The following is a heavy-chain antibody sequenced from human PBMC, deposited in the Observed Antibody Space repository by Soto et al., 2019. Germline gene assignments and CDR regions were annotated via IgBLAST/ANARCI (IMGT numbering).Heavy chain of an antibody. CDR2: MNPNTGNT. D-gene: IGHD5-18*01. Sequence: ASVKVSCKASGYTFTNYDINWVRLATGQGLEWMGWMNPNTGNTAYAQRFQGRVTMTRSTSISTAYMELSSLRSEDTAVYYCARVVERGYSYGLGYFQYRGQGTLVTVSS. J-gene: IGHJ1*01. V-gene: IGHV1-8*01. CDR3: ARVVERGYSYGLGYFQY. CDR1: GYTFTNYD.